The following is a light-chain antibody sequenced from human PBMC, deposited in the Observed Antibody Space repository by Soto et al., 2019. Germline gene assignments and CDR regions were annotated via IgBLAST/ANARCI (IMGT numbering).Light chain of an antibody. CDR1: QSVSSN. Sequence: EIVVTPSAVTVSVSPEKRASLSCRASQSVSSNLAWYQQKPGQAPRLLIYGASTRATGIPVRFSGSGSGTEFTLSISSVQSEDFAIFYSQQYNRWPRTFGQGTKVDIK. V-gene: IGKV3-15*01. CDR3: QQYNRWPRT. CDR2: GAS. J-gene: IGKJ1*01.